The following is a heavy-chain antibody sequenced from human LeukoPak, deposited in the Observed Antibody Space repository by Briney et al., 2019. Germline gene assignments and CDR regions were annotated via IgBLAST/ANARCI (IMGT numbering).Heavy chain of an antibody. D-gene: IGHD1-26*01. J-gene: IGHJ3*02. CDR3: ARERGDGSSGAFDI. Sequence: GGSLRLSCEASGFTFTSYGMNWVRQAPGKGPEWVAAISGSADSTYYADSVRGRFTISRDNSKNTLYLQMNSLRAEDTAVYYCARERGDGSSGAFDIWGQGTMVTVSS. V-gene: IGHV3-23*01. CDR1: GFTFTSYG. CDR2: ISGSADST.